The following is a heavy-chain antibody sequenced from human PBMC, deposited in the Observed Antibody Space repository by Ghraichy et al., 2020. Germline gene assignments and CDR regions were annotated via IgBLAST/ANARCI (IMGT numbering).Heavy chain of an antibody. D-gene: IGHD3-10*01. CDR1: GGTFSSYA. CDR3: ARPSRRSSGNGWFYP. V-gene: IGHV1-69*04. J-gene: IGHJ5*02. Sequence: SVKVSCKASGGTFSSYAISWVRQAPGQGLEWMGRIIPILGIANYAQKFQGRVTITADKSTSTAYMELSSLRSEDTAVYYCARPSRRSSGNGWFYPWGQGTLVTVSS. CDR2: IIPILGIA.